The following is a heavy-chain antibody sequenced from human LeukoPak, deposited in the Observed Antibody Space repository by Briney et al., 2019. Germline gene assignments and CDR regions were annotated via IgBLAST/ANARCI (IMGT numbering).Heavy chain of an antibody. Sequence: GGSLRLSCTASGFTFGDYAMSWVRQAPGKGLEWVGFIRSKAYGGTTEYAASVKGRFTISRDDSKSIAYLQMNSLKTEDTAVCYCTRALAGRYGSGSYYFGYWGQGTLVTVSS. CDR3: TRALAGRYGSGSYYFGY. CDR2: IRSKAYGGTT. D-gene: IGHD3-10*01. CDR1: GFTFGDYA. V-gene: IGHV3-49*04. J-gene: IGHJ4*02.